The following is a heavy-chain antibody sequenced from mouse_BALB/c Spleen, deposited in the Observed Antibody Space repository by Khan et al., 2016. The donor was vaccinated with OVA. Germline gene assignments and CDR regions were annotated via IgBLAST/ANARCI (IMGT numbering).Heavy chain of an antibody. J-gene: IGHJ3*01. Sequence: QVQLQESGPGLVQPSQSLSITCTVSGFSLTSYGIHWVRQSPGKGLEWLGVIWSGGSTAYDAAFISRLTISKDNSKRQVFFKMNSLQGNYTAIYYCAINYEYDEGLVYWGQGTLVTVSA. V-gene: IGHV2-2*02. CDR2: IWSGGST. CDR1: GFSLTSYG. D-gene: IGHD2-4*01. CDR3: AINYEYDEGLVY.